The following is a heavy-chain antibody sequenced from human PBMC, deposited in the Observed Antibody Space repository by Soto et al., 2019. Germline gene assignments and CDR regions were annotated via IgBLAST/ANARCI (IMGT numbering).Heavy chain of an antibody. CDR2: IIPILGIA. CDR1: GGTFSSYT. CDR3: ARGGNRGIAVADY. V-gene: IGHV1-69*02. Sequence: GASVKVSCKASGGTFSSYTISWVRQAPGQGLEWMGRIIPILGIANYAQKFQGRVTITADKSTSTAYMELSSLRSEDTAVYYCARGGNRGIAVADYWGQGTLVTVSS. D-gene: IGHD6-19*01. J-gene: IGHJ4*02.